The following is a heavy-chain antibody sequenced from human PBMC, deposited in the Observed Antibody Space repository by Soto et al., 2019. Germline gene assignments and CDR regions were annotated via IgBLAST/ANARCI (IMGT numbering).Heavy chain of an antibody. CDR1: GFTFSSYS. Sequence: GGSLRLSCAASGFTFSSYSMNWVRQAPGKGLEWVSSISSSSSYIYYADSVKGRFTISRDNAKNSLYLQMNSLRAEDTAVYYCARDERPWGYCSSTSCYLTFQHWGQGTLVTVSS. D-gene: IGHD2-2*01. CDR3: ARDERPWGYCSSTSCYLTFQH. CDR2: ISSSSSYI. J-gene: IGHJ1*01. V-gene: IGHV3-21*01.